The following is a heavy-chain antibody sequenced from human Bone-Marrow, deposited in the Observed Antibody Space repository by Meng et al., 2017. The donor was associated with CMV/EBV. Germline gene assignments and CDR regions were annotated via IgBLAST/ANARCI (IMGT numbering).Heavy chain of an antibody. V-gene: IGHV3-23*01. CDR3: AKRRDYYDSSGYSY. Sequence: GGSLRPSCAASGFTFSSYAMSWVRQAPGKGLEWVSAISGSGGSTYYADSVKGRFTISRDNSKNTLYLQMNSLRAEDTAVYYCAKRRDYYDSSGYSYWGQGTLVTVSS. CDR2: ISGSGGST. D-gene: IGHD3-22*01. CDR1: GFTFSSYA. J-gene: IGHJ4*02.